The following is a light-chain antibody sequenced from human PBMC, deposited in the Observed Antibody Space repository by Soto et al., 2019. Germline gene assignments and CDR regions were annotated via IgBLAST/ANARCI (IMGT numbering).Light chain of an antibody. J-gene: IGLJ2*01. CDR2: EAN. CDR3: CSYAGSSTLV. Sequence: QSALTQPASVSGSPGQSITISCTGTSSDVGSYNFVSWYQQHPGKAPKLMIYEANKRPSGVSYRFSASKSGKTASLTISGLQAEDEAEYYCCSYAGSSTLVFGGGTKVTVL. V-gene: IGLV2-23*01. CDR1: SSDVGSYNF.